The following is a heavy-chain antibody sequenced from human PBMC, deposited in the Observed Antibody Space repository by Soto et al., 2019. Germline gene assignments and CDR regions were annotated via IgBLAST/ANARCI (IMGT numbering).Heavy chain of an antibody. CDR3: ARSSSKGYSGYGTFDY. CDR1: GGTFSSYT. Sequence: ASVKVSCTASGGTFSSYTISWVRQAPGQGLEWMGRIIPILGIANYAQKFQGRVTITADKSTSTAYMELSSLRSEDTAVYYCARSSSKGYSGYGTFDYWGQGTLVTVSS. V-gene: IGHV1-69*02. J-gene: IGHJ4*02. D-gene: IGHD5-12*01. CDR2: IIPILGIA.